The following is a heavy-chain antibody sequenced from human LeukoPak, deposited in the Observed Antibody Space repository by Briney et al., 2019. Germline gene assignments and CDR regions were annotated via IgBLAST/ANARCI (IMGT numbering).Heavy chain of an antibody. CDR1: GFTFSSYE. V-gene: IGHV3-48*03. J-gene: IGHJ4*02. CDR3: AREGAYGDWGDY. CDR2: ISSSGSTI. D-gene: IGHD4-17*01. Sequence: GGSLRLSCAASGFTFSSYEMNWVRQAPGKGLEWVSYISSSGSTIYYADSVKSRFTISRDNAKNSLYLQMNSLRAGDTAVYYCAREGAYGDWGDYWGQGTLVTVSS.